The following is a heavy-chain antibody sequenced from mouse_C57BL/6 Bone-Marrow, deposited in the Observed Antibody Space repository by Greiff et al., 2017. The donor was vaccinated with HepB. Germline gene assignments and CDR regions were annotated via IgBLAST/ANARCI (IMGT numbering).Heavy chain of an antibody. V-gene: IGHV5-12*01. Sequence: EVKLVESGGGLVQPGGSLKLSCAASGFTFSDYYMYWVRQTPEKRLEWVAYISNGGGSTYYPDTVKGRFTISRDNAKNTLYLQMSRLKSEDTVMYYCARHSYYSSMDYWGQGTSVTVSS. CDR2: ISNGGGST. J-gene: IGHJ4*01. CDR1: GFTFSDYY. CDR3: ARHSYYSSMDY. D-gene: IGHD2-12*01.